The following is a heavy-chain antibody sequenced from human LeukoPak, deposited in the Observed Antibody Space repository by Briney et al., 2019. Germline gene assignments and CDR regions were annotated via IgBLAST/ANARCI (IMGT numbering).Heavy chain of an antibody. D-gene: IGHD1-1*01. CDR1: GYTFASYA. Sequence: ASVNLSSKASGYTFASYAISWVRQAPGQGLEWIGWISAYIGNTNYAQKFQDRVTLTTDTSATTVYMELTSLRSDDTAIYYCARDGTEDVRRSSQFYVKYNYNGMDVWGQGTMVTVSS. V-gene: IGHV1-18*01. CDR2: ISAYIGNT. CDR3: ARDGTEDVRRSSQFYVKYNYNGMDV. J-gene: IGHJ6*02.